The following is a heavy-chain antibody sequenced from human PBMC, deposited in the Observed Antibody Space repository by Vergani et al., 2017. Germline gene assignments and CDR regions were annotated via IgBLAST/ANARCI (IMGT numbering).Heavy chain of an antibody. CDR2: ISGSGGST. V-gene: IGHV3-23*01. CDR1: GFTFSSYA. J-gene: IGHJ4*02. D-gene: IGHD3-9*01. CDR3: AKVPLYDIFTAYQEYYFDD. Sequence: EVQLLESGGGLVQPGGSLRLSCAASGFTFSSYAMSWVRQAPGKGLEWVSAISGSGGSTYYAASVKGRFTISRDTSMNTLYLQMNSLRAEDTAVYYCAKVPLYDIFTAYQEYYFDDWSQGTLVTVSS.